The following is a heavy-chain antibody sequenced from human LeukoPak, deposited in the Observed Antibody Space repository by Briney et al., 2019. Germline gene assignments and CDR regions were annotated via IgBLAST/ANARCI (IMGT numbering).Heavy chain of an antibody. J-gene: IGHJ5*02. CDR2: IYYSGSA. V-gene: IGHV4-59*01. D-gene: IGHD3-10*01. Sequence: SETLSLTCTVSGGSISSYYWSWIRQPPGKGLEWIGYIYYSGSAKYNPSLKSRVTISVDTSKNQFSLKPTSVTAADTAVYYCARGFGDWGLSWFDPWGQGTLVTVSS. CDR1: GGSISSYY. CDR3: ARGFGDWGLSWFDP.